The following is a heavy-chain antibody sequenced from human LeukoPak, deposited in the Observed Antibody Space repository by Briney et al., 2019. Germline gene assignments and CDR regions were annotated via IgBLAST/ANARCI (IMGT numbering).Heavy chain of an antibody. J-gene: IGHJ5*02. CDR1: GYTFTSYD. CDR2: MNPNSGNI. D-gene: IGHD3-22*01. CDR3: ARNYYDRSGYFT. V-gene: IGHV1-8*01. Sequence: ASVKVSCKASGYTFTSYDINWVRQATGQGLEWMGWMNPNSGNIGYAQKFQGRVTMTRNTSISTAYMELSSLRSEDTAVYYCARNYYDRSGYFTWGQGTVVTVSS.